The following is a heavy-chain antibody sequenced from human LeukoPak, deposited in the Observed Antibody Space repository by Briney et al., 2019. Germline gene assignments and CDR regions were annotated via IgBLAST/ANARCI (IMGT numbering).Heavy chain of an antibody. J-gene: IGHJ4*02. V-gene: IGHV4-39*01. D-gene: IGHD3-22*01. Sequence: SETLSLTCTVSGGSISSSSYYWGWIRQPPGKGLEWIGSIYYSGSTYYNPSLKSRVTISVDTSKNQFSLKLSSVTAADTAVYYCASTYYYDSSGYPEFDYWGQGTLVTVSS. CDR2: IYYSGST. CDR1: GGSISSSSYY. CDR3: ASTYYYDSSGYPEFDY.